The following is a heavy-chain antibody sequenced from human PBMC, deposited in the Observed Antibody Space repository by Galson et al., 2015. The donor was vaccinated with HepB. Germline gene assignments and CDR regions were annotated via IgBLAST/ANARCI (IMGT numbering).Heavy chain of an antibody. CDR2: IIPIFGTA. D-gene: IGHD6-6*01. CDR3: ARGSEYSSSGYYYGMAV. Sequence: SVKVSCKASGVTFSSYAISWVRQAPGQGLEWMGGIIPIFGTANYAQKFQGRVTITADESTSTAYMELSSLRSEDTAVYYCARGSEYSSSGYYYGMAVWGQGTTVTVSS. CDR1: GVTFSSYA. V-gene: IGHV1-69*13. J-gene: IGHJ6*02.